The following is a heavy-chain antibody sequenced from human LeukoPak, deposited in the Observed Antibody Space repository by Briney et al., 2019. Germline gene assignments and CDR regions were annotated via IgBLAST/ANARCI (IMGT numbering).Heavy chain of an antibody. CDR1: GGSISNYY. Sequence: SETLSLTCTVSGGSISNYYWSWIRQPPEKGLEWIGYIYYTGSTNYSPSLKSRVTISIDTSKNEFSLRLSSVTAADTAVYYCARHLRVSSGWSNYYYYMDVWGKGTTVTISS. CDR3: ARHLRVSSGWSNYYYYMDV. CDR2: IYYTGST. D-gene: IGHD6-19*01. J-gene: IGHJ6*03. V-gene: IGHV4-59*08.